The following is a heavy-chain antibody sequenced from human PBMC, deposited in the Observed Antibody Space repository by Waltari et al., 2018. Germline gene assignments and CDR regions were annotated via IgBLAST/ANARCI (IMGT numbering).Heavy chain of an antibody. CDR1: GGTFSSYA. CDR2: IIPIFGTA. CDR3: ARADIVVVPGYYYGMDV. V-gene: IGHV1-69*08. Sequence: QVQLVQSGAEVKKPGSSVKVSCKASGGTFSSYAISWVRQAPGQGLEWMGRIIPIFGTANYAQNFQGRVTITADKSTSTAYMELSSLRSEDTAVYYCARADIVVVPGYYYGMDVWGQGTTVTVSS. J-gene: IGHJ6*02. D-gene: IGHD2-2*01.